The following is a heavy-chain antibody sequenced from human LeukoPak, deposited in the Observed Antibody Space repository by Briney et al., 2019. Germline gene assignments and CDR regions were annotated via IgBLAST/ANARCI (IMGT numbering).Heavy chain of an antibody. CDR1: GFTVSSNY. CDR3: AKDSGPYYGSGSYPNWFDP. D-gene: IGHD3-10*01. CDR2: ISGSGGST. V-gene: IGHV3-23*01. Sequence: GGSLRLSCAASGFTVSSNYMGWVRQAPGRGLEWVSAISGSGGSTYYADSVKGRFTISRDNSKNTLYLQMNSLRAEDTAVYYCAKDSGPYYGSGSYPNWFDPWGQGTLVTVSS. J-gene: IGHJ5*02.